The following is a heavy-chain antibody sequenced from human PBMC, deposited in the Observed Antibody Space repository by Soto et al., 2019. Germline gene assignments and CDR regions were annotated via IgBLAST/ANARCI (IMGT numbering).Heavy chain of an antibody. J-gene: IGHJ4*02. CDR3: ARGGGYDSFDY. CDR2: ISHLESA. Sequence: SETLSLTCTVSGASISYGGFSWSWIRQSPGKGLEWIGYISHLESAYFHPSFKSRLTMSIDRTRNQFSLKLSSVTAADMAVYYCARGGGYDSFDYWGQGVLVTVSS. CDR1: GASISYGGFS. V-gene: IGHV4-30-2*06. D-gene: IGHD5-12*01.